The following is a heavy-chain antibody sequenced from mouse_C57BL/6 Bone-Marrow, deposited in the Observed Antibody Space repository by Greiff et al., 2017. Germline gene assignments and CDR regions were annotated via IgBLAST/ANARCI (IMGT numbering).Heavy chain of an antibody. CDR2: IYPGDGDT. CDR1: GYAFSSSW. Sequence: VQVVESGPELVKPGASVKISCKASGYAFSSSWMNWVKQRPGKGLEWIGRIYPGDGDTNYNGKFKGKATLTADKSSSTAYMQLSSLTSEDSAVYFCARLLLRTVRYFDVWGTGTTVTVSS. J-gene: IGHJ1*03. D-gene: IGHD1-1*01. CDR3: ARLLLRTVRYFDV. V-gene: IGHV1-82*01.